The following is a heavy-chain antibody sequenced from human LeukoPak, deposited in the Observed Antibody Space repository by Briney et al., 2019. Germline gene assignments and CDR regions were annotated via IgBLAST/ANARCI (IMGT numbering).Heavy chain of an antibody. D-gene: IGHD6-6*01. Sequence: GGSLRLSCTASGFIFSDYAMSWVRQAPGKGLEWVSYISSSGSTIYYADSVKGRFTISRNNSEKSLYLQMNSLRDEDTAIYYCAKMTFAARPYFDDWGPGTLVTVSS. V-gene: IGHV3-48*02. CDR1: GFIFSDYA. CDR3: AKMTFAARPYFDD. CDR2: ISSSGSTI. J-gene: IGHJ4*02.